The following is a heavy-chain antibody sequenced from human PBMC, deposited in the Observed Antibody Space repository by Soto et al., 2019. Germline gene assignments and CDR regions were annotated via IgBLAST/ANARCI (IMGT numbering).Heavy chain of an antibody. CDR2: IKSKTDGGTT. V-gene: IGHV3-15*01. J-gene: IGHJ4*02. CDR3: TPPPYYYDSSGPSPY. Sequence: LRLSCAASGFTFSNAWMSWVRQAPGKGLEWVGRIKSKTDGGTTDYAAPVKGRFTISRDDSKNTLYLQMNSLKTEDTAVYYCTPPPYYYDSSGPSPYWGQGTLVTVSS. CDR1: GFTFSNAW. D-gene: IGHD3-22*01.